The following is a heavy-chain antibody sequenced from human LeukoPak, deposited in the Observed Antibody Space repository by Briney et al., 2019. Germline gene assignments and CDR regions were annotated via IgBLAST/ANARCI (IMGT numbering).Heavy chain of an antibody. Sequence: SETLSLTCTVSGGSISSSSYYWGWIRQPPGKGLEWIGSIYYSGSTYYNPSLKSRVTISVDTSKNQFSLKLSSVTAADTAVYYCARGSIVVVHSYGMDVWGQGTTVTVSS. CDR2: IYYSGST. CDR1: GGSISSSSYY. CDR3: ARGSIVVVHSYGMDV. V-gene: IGHV4-39*07. J-gene: IGHJ6*02. D-gene: IGHD2-2*01.